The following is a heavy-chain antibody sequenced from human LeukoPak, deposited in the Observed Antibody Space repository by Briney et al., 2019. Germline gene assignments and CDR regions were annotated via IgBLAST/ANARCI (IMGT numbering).Heavy chain of an antibody. Sequence: KPSETLSLTCAVYGGSFRGYYWSWIRQPPGKGLEWIGEINHSGSTNYNPSLKSRVTISVDTSKNQFSLKLSSVTAADTAVYYCARGLATTRFDYWGQGTLVTVSS. CDR1: GGSFRGYY. V-gene: IGHV4-34*01. D-gene: IGHD1-26*01. J-gene: IGHJ4*02. CDR2: INHSGST. CDR3: ARGLATTRFDY.